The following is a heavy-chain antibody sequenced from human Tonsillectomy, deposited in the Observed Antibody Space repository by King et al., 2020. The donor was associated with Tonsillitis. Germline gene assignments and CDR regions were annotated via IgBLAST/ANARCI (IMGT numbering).Heavy chain of an antibody. V-gene: IGHV4-39*01. CDR3: ARYVSGSFDY. CDR2: MYYSWTI. CDR1: GGSISTSDQY. J-gene: IGHJ4*02. D-gene: IGHD1-26*01. Sequence: QLQESGPGVVKPSETLSLTFTVSGGSISTSDQYWSWIRQPPGKGLEWIGYMYYSWTIFYNPSLKSRITISGGTSENRFALKLSSVTAADTAVYFCARYVSGSFDYWGQGALVTVSS.